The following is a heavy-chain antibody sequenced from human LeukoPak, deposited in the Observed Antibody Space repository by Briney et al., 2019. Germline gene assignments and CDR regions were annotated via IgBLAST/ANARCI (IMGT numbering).Heavy chain of an antibody. CDR2: IYYSGST. J-gene: IGHJ4*02. CDR3: ARGLITFGGVPAMDY. Sequence: TSETLSLTCTVSGGSISSGSYYWSWIRQPPGKGLEWIGYIYYSGSTNYNPYLTSRVTISVDTSKNPFSLKLSSVTAADTAVYYCARGLITFGGVPAMDYWGQGTLVTVSS. CDR1: GGSISSGSYY. V-gene: IGHV4-61*01. D-gene: IGHD3-16*01.